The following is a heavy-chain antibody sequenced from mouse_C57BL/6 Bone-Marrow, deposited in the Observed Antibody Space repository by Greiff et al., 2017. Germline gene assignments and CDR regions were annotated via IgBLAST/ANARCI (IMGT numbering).Heavy chain of an antibody. CDR3: ARSRLTPGGY. CDR2: IHPICGST. D-gene: IGHD4-1*01. CDR1: GYSFTSYW. V-gene: IGHV1-64*01. Sequence: QVQLQQPGAELVKPGASVKLSCKASGYSFTSYWMHWVKQRPGQGLEWIGLIHPICGSTNYNEKFKSKATLTVDKSSSTAYMQLSSLTSEDTAVYYCARSRLTPGGYWGQGTTLTVSS. J-gene: IGHJ2*01.